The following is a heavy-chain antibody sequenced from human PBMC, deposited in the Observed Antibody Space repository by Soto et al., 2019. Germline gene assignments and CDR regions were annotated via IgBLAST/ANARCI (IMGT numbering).Heavy chain of an antibody. D-gene: IGHD3-3*01. Sequence: PGASLKISCXGSGFTFTTYYIACVSLMPGRGLEWMGIIYPGDSDTRFNSSFEGQVTISADKSISTAYLQWKSLKASDTAIYYCARNRREWHNQYYYYYGMDVWGQGTTVTVSS. CDR2: IYPGDSDT. J-gene: IGHJ6*02. CDR3: ARNRREWHNQYYYYYGMDV. V-gene: IGHV5-51*01. CDR1: GFTFTTYY.